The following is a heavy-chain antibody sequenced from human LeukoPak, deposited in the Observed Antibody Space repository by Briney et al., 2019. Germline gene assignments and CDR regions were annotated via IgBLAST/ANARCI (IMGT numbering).Heavy chain of an antibody. CDR1: GGSISSSSYY. CDR2: IYYSGST. Sequence: PSETLSLTCTVSGGSISSSSYYWGWIRQPPGKGLEWIGSIYYSGSTYYNPSLKSRVTISVGTSKNQFSLKLSSVTAADTAVYYCAFSGGELALFDYWGQGTLVTVSS. CDR3: AFSGGELALFDY. D-gene: IGHD3-16*01. V-gene: IGHV4-39*01. J-gene: IGHJ4*02.